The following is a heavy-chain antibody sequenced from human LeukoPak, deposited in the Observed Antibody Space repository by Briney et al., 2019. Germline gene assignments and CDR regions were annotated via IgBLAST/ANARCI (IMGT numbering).Heavy chain of an antibody. CDR3: ARGGRYQLLTLHLLGYFQH. CDR1: GGSFSGYY. Sequence: SETLSLTCAVYGGSFSGYYWSWIRQPPGKGLEWIGEINHSGSTNYNPSLKSRVTISVDTSKNQFSLKLSSVTAADTAVYYCARGGRYQLLTLHLLGYFQHWGQGTLVTVSS. J-gene: IGHJ1*01. CDR2: INHSGST. D-gene: IGHD2-2*01. V-gene: IGHV4-34*01.